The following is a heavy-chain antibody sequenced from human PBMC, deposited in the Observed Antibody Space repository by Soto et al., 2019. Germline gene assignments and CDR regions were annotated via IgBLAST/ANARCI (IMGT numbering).Heavy chain of an antibody. CDR3: ARGVFDGYPIAY. D-gene: IGHD5-12*01. V-gene: IGHV1-69*13. Sequence: RASVKVSCKASGGTFSSYAISWVRQAPGQGLEWMGGIIPIFGTANYAQKFQGRVTITADESTSTAYMELSSLRSEDTAIYYCARGVFDGYPIAYWGQGTLVTVSS. CDR1: GGTFSSYA. CDR2: IIPIFGTA. J-gene: IGHJ4*02.